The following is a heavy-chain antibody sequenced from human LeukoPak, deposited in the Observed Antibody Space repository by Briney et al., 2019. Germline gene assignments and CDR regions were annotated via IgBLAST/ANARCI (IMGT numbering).Heavy chain of an antibody. D-gene: IGHD3-10*01. CDR3: ARDGVTMVRGVKVLDYYYYYMDV. Sequence: KPGGSLRLSCADSGFIFSSHTRNWVRQAPGKGLEWVSSISSASDIYYADSVKGRFTISRDNAKNSVYLQMNSLRAEDTAVYYCARDGVTMVRGVKVLDYYYYYMDVWGKGTTVTISS. V-gene: IGHV3-21*01. CDR1: GFIFSSHT. CDR2: ISSASDI. J-gene: IGHJ6*03.